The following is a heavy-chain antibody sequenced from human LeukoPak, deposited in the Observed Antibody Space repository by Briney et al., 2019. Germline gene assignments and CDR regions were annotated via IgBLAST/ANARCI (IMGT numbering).Heavy chain of an antibody. D-gene: IGHD4-17*01. CDR3: ARDTTEYYYHYMDV. Sequence: GGSLRLSCAASGCTVSSNYMSWVRQAPGKGLEWVSVIYSGGSTYYADCVKGPFTISTDNSKNTLYLQMNSLRAEDTAVYYCARDTTEYYYHYMDVWGKGTTVTVSS. J-gene: IGHJ6*03. V-gene: IGHV3-53*01. CDR2: IYSGGST. CDR1: GCTVSSNY.